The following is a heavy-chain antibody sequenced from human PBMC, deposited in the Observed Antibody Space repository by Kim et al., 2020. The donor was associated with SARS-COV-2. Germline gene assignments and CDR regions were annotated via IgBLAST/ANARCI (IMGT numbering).Heavy chain of an antibody. J-gene: IGHJ4*02. Sequence: ASVKVSCKASGYTFTSYGISWVRQAPGQGLEWMGWISAYNGNTNYAQKLQGRVTMTTDTSTSTAYMELRSLRSDDTAVYYCARSPGPPIAVAVPFDYWGQGTLVTVSS. CDR2: ISAYNGNT. CDR1: GYTFTSYG. D-gene: IGHD6-19*01. CDR3: ARSPGPPIAVAVPFDY. V-gene: IGHV1-18*01.